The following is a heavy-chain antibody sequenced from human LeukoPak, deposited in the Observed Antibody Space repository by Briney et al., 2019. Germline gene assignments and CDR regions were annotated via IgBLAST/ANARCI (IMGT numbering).Heavy chain of an antibody. CDR2: IWYDGSNK. D-gene: IGHD6-19*01. Sequence: GGSLRLSCAASGITFRNYGMHWVRQAPGKGLEWVAIIWYDGSNKYYADSVKGRFAISRDNSKNTLYVQMNSLRAEDAAVYYCAKEAGQYYYYGMDVWGQGTTVTVSS. CDR1: GITFRNYG. V-gene: IGHV3-30*02. CDR3: AKEAGQYYYYGMDV. J-gene: IGHJ6*02.